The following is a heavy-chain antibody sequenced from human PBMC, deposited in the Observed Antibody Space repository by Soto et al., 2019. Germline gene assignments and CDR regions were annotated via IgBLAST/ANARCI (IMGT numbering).Heavy chain of an antibody. CDR3: ARGRYSNDY. CDR1: GLTLSDTF. V-gene: IGHV3-11*01. J-gene: IGHJ4*02. Sequence: GGSLSLSCAVSGLTLSDTFMTWIRQAPGKGLEWVSYNSAYGTTMYYADSVKGRFTISRDNAKNSLYLQMNSLRADDTAVYFCARGRYSNDYWGQGTLVTVSS. D-gene: IGHD6-13*01. CDR2: NSAYGTTM.